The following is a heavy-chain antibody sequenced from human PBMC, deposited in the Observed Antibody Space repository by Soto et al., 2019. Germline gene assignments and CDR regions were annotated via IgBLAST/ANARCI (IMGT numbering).Heavy chain of an antibody. Sequence: GGSLRLSCAASGFTFSDYYMSWIRQAPGKGLEWVSYISSSGSTIYYADSVKGRFTISRDNAKNSLYLQMNSLRAEETAVYYCARNRHYDILTGYYYYYYMDVWGKGTTVTVSS. J-gene: IGHJ6*03. D-gene: IGHD3-9*01. CDR2: ISSSGSTI. CDR1: GFTFSDYY. CDR3: ARNRHYDILTGYYYYYYMDV. V-gene: IGHV3-11*01.